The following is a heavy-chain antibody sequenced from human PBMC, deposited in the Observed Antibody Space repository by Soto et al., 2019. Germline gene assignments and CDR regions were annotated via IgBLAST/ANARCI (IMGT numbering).Heavy chain of an antibody. Sequence: ASVNVSCKASGYTFTSYGISWVRQAPGQGLEWMGWISAYNGNTNYAQKLQGRVTMTTDTSTSTAYMELRSLRSDDTAVYYCARDRVSYCGGDCPFDPWGQGTLVTVCS. CDR3: ARDRVSYCGGDCPFDP. V-gene: IGHV1-18*01. CDR2: ISAYNGNT. CDR1: GYTFTSYG. J-gene: IGHJ5*02. D-gene: IGHD2-21*02.